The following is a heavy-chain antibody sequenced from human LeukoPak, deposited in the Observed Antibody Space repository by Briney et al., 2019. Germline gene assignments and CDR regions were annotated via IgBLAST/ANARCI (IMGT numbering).Heavy chain of an antibody. CDR1: GGSVSRGRCY. CDR3: ARASGVSSYLLPI. CDR2: IYYSGSTSYNPSYSSGST. Sequence: SETLSLTCTVSGGSVSRGRCYWSWIRQPPGKGMEWIGCIYYSGSTSYNPSYSSGSTNYNPSLKSRVTISIDTSKNQFSLRLNSVTAADTAVYYCARASGVSSYLLPIWGQGTLVTVSS. V-gene: IGHV4-61*01. D-gene: IGHD2-8*01. J-gene: IGHJ4*02.